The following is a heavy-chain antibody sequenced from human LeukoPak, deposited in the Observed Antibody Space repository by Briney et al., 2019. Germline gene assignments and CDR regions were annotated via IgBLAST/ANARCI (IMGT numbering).Heavy chain of an antibody. D-gene: IGHD6-19*01. V-gene: IGHV1-69*06. CDR1: GGTFRNYA. CDR2: ITPIFDTA. J-gene: IGHJ4*02. CDR3: TRPRGSSGSYGY. Sequence: PWASVKVSCKASGGTFRNYAISWVRQAPGQGLEWMGRITPIFDTANYAQKFQGRVTITADTSTTTAYMELSSLRSEDTAVYYCTRPRGSSGSYGYWGRGTLVTVSS.